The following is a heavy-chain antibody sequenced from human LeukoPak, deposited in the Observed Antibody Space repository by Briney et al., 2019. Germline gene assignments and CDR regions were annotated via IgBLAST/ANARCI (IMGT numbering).Heavy chain of an antibody. V-gene: IGHV1-69*01. CDR3: ARGFQDIVVVPAAIGEDYYYYYMDV. J-gene: IGHJ6*03. CDR2: IIPIFGTA. D-gene: IGHD2-2*01. Sequence: KISCKGSGYSFTSYWIGWVRQLPGKGLEWMGGIIPIFGTANYAQKFQGRVTITADESTSTAYMELSSLRSEDTAVYYCARGFQDIVVVPAAIGEDYYYYYMDVWGKGTTVTVSS. CDR1: GYSFTSYW.